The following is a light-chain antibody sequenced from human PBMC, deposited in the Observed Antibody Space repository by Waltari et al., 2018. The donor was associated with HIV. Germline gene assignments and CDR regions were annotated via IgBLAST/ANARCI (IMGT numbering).Light chain of an antibody. CDR2: DAS. V-gene: IGKV3-11*01. CDR3: QQRSNWPGT. J-gene: IGKJ1*01. Sequence: EIVLTQSPVTLSLSPGDRANLSCSASQNMRNYLGWYQQKSGQAPTLLIYDASTRAAGIPARFTGSGSGTDFTLTIGSLEPEDFAIYYCQQRSNWPGTFGPGTRVDVK. CDR1: QNMRNY.